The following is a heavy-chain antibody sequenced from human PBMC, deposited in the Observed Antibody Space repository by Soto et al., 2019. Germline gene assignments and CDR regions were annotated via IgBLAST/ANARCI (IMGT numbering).Heavy chain of an antibody. J-gene: IGHJ4*02. D-gene: IGHD3-10*01. Sequence: SETLSLTCTVSSGSITSSTYYWGWIRQPPEKGLEWIGTIYFSGNTYYNPSLKSRVTISVDTSRSQFSLMLSSVTAADTAVYYCAISPSITRGYFDYWGQGTLVTVSS. CDR3: AISPSITRGYFDY. CDR1: SGSITSSTYY. CDR2: IYFSGNT. V-gene: IGHV4-39*01.